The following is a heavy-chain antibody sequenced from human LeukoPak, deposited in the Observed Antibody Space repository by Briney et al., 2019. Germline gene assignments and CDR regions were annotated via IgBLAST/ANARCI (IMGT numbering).Heavy chain of an antibody. D-gene: IGHD1-26*01. CDR3: AKSHLPNSYSGTYYCDY. J-gene: IGHJ4*02. CDR2: VRYDETKT. Sequence: GGSLRLSCAASGFTFSSYGMRWVRQAPAKGLEWLAFVRYDETKTFYGDSVKGRFTISRDNSKNTLYLQMNSLRAEDTAVYYCAKSHLPNSYSGTYYCDYWGQGTQVTVSS. V-gene: IGHV3-30*02. CDR1: GFTFSSYG.